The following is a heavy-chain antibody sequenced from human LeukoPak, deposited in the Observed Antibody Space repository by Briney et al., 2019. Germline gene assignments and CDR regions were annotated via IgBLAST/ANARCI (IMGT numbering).Heavy chain of an antibody. V-gene: IGHV4-34*10. Sequence: SETLSLTCAVYGGSFSNDYWSWIRQAPGQGLEWIGEINPSGATNDNPSLKSRITISQDTSKNQFSLKVNSVTAADTAAYYCTREEGGTTVDYWGQGTLVTVSS. D-gene: IGHD1-1*01. CDR3: TREEGGTTVDY. CDR2: INPSGAT. CDR1: GGSFSNDY. J-gene: IGHJ4*02.